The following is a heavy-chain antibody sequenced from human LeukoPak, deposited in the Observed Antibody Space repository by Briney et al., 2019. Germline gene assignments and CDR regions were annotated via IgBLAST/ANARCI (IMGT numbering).Heavy chain of an antibody. Sequence: GGSLRLSCVASRFSFSSYAMSWVRQAPGKGLEWVSAISGGGGTTYYADSVRGRFTISRDNSKNTLYLQMNSLRVEDTAVYYCAKGVPTYGPDAFDIWGQGTMVTVSS. CDR3: AKGVPTYGPDAFDI. J-gene: IGHJ3*02. D-gene: IGHD2-2*01. CDR2: ISGGGGTT. V-gene: IGHV3-23*01. CDR1: RFSFSSYA.